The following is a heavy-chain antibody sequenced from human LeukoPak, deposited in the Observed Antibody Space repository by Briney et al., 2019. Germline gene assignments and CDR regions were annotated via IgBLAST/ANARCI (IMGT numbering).Heavy chain of an antibody. CDR2: ISYDGSNK. CDR1: GFTFSSYG. Sequence: GGSLRLSCAASGFTFSSYGMHWVRQAPGKGLEWVAVISYDGSNKYYADSVKGRFTISRDNSKNTLYLQMNSLRAEDTAVYYCAKDLHSRVVDLWVMENWGQGTLVTVSS. CDR3: AKDLHSRVVDLWVMEN. J-gene: IGHJ4*02. D-gene: IGHD2-2*01. V-gene: IGHV3-30*18.